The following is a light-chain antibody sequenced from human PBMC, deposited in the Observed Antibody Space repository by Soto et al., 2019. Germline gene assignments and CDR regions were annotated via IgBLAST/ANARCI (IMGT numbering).Light chain of an antibody. CDR1: SSDFGNYNL. J-gene: IGLJ1*01. Sequence: QSVLTQPASVSGSPGQSITISCTGTSSDFGNYNLVSWYQQHPGKVPKLILFEVNKRPSGVSGRFSGSKSGNTASLTISGLQAEDEADYYCNSQRSSGTRVFGTGTKVTLL. CDR2: EVN. V-gene: IGLV2-14*02. CDR3: NSQRSSGTRV.